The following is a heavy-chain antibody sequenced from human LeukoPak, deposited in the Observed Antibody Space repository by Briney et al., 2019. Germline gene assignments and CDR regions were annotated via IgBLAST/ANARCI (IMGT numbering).Heavy chain of an antibody. V-gene: IGHV5-51*01. D-gene: IGHD3-22*01. CDR1: GYSFTRYW. CDR2: IYPGASDT. J-gene: IGHJ3*02. CDR3: ARLADSSGYYFDAFDI. Sequence: GESLKISCKGSGYSFTRYWIGCVRQMPGKSLEWMWIIYPGASDTSYSPSFQGQVTITAHKSNSTAYLQWSSLKASDTAMYYCARLADSSGYYFDAFDIWGQGTMVTVSS.